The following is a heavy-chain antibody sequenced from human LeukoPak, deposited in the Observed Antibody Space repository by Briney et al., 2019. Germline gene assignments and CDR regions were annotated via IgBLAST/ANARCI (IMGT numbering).Heavy chain of an antibody. CDR2: INPNSGGT. Sequence: ASVKVSCKASGYTFTGYYMHWVRQAPGQGLEWMGWINPNSGGTNYAQKFQGRVTMTRDTSISTAYMELSRLRSDDTAVYYCARDSGYSGFNEVGYWGQGTLVTVSS. V-gene: IGHV1-2*02. CDR1: GYTFTGYY. CDR3: ARDSGYSGFNEVGY. J-gene: IGHJ4*02. D-gene: IGHD5-12*01.